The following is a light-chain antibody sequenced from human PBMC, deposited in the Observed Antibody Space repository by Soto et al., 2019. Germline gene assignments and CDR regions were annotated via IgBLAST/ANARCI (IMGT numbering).Light chain of an antibody. V-gene: IGKV3-11*01. CDR2: DAS. CDR3: QQRGNGHPPLS. J-gene: IGKJ5*01. CDR1: QSISYS. Sequence: EIELTQSPATLSLSPGERATLSCRASQSISYSLAWYQQKPGQAPRLLIHDASSRVTGIPARFSGSGSETDFTLPISSLQPEDFAVYYCQQRGNGHPPLSVGQGTRLEIK.